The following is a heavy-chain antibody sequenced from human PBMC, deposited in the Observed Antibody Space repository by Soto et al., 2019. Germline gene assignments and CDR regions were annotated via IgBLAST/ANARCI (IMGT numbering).Heavy chain of an antibody. CDR1: GFTFSSYA. Sequence: VQLLESGGGLVQPGGSLRLSCAASGFTFSSYAISWVRQAPGQGLEWMGGIIPIFGTANYAQKFQGRVTITADESTSTAYMELSSLRSEDTAVYYCARSRTTGTPLFDYWGQGTLVTVSS. CDR2: IIPIFGTA. J-gene: IGHJ4*02. V-gene: IGHV1-69*01. CDR3: ARSRTTGTPLFDY. D-gene: IGHD1-1*01.